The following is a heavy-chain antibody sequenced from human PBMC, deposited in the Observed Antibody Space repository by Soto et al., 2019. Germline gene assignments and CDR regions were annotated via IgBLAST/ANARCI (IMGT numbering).Heavy chain of an antibody. J-gene: IGHJ6*02. CDR1: GYTFSTYW. CDR3: ARTSEYGMDV. Sequence: GESLKISCQGSGYTFSTYWIAWVRQLPGKGLEWVGVVYPGDSDTRYSPSFQGQVTVSADRSTSTVYLQWNTLKTSDTAIYYCARTSEYGMDVWGQGTTVTVSS. V-gene: IGHV5-51*01. CDR2: VYPGDSDT.